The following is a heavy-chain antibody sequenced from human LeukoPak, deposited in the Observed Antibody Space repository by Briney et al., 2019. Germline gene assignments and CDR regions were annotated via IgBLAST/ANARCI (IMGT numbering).Heavy chain of an antibody. J-gene: IGHJ3*02. D-gene: IGHD4-23*01. CDR3: ARGGTTVVTPAAFDI. Sequence: ASVKVSCKASGGTFNSYAISWVRQAPGQGLEWMGGIIPIFGTANYAQKFQGRVTITADKSTSTAYMELSSLRSEDTAVYYCARGGTTVVTPAAFDIWGQGTMVTVSS. V-gene: IGHV1-69*06. CDR1: GGTFNSYA. CDR2: IIPIFGTA.